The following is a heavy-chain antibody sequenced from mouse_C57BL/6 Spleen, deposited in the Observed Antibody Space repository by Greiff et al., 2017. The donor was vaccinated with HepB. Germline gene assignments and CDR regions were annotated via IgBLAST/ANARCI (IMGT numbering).Heavy chain of an antibody. J-gene: IGHJ1*03. CDR1: GYSFTGYY. D-gene: IGHD1-1*01. Sequence: VQLQQSGPELVKPGASVKISCKASGYSFTGYYVNWVKQSPEKSLEWIGEINPSTGGTTYNQKFKAKATLTVDKSSSTAYMQLKSLTSEDSAVYYCARPYYYGSTYWYFDVWGTGTTVTVSS. CDR3: ARPYYYGSTYWYFDV. V-gene: IGHV1-42*01. CDR2: INPSTGGT.